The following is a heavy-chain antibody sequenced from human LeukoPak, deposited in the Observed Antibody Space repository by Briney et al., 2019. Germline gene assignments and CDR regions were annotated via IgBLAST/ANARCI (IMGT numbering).Heavy chain of an antibody. CDR1: GMPFDDYA. CDR2: ISGDGGST. Sequence: GGSLRLSCAASGMPFDDYAMHWVRRAPGKGLEWVSLISGDGGSTYYADSVKGRFTISRDNSKNSLYLQMTNLRTEDTALYYCAKGFSVLASNHYFYYYGMDVWGQGTTVTVSS. CDR3: AKGFSVLASNHYFYYYGMDV. J-gene: IGHJ6*02. V-gene: IGHV3-43*02. D-gene: IGHD1-14*01.